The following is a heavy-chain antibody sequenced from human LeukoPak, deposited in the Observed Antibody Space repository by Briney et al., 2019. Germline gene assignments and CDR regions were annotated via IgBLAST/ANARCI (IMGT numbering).Heavy chain of an antibody. CDR1: GGSISSGGYY. CDR2: IYYSGST. J-gene: IGHJ4*02. D-gene: IGHD3-22*01. Sequence: SQTLSLTCTVSGGSISSGGYYWSWIRQHPGKGLEWIGYIYYSGSTYYNPSLKSRVTISVDTSKNQLSLKLSSVTAADTAVYYCARSFSPNYYDLLDYWGQGTLVTVSS. CDR3: ARSFSPNYYDLLDY. V-gene: IGHV4-31*03.